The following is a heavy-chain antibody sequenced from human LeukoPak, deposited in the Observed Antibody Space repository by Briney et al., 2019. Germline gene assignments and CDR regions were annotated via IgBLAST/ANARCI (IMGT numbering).Heavy chain of an antibody. V-gene: IGHV4-34*01. D-gene: IGHD3-3*01. CDR3: ARERDHYNFWSGYYDY. Sequence: SETLSLTCGLSGGSLSGYNWNWIRQTPLKGLEWIGEINHGGTTHYNPSLESRVIISIDTFKSQFSLILNSVTAADTAMYYCARERDHYNFWSGYYDYWGQGTLVTVSS. J-gene: IGHJ4*02. CDR2: INHGGTT. CDR1: GGSLSGYN.